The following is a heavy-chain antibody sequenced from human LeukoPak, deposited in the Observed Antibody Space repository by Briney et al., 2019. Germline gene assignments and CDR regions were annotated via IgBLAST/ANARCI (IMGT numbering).Heavy chain of an antibody. CDR1: RYSFMGYY. J-gene: IGHJ4*02. V-gene: IGHV1-2*02. CDR2: IKSNSGGT. CDR3: ARDQGGTIDY. D-gene: IGHD1-7*01. Sequence: AGPTLVNKASRYSFMGYYLHWVRDAPGQGLEWMGWIKSNSGGTHYAQKFQGRVTMTRDTSITTAYMELRRLTSDDTAVYYCARDQGGTIDYWGQGTLVTVSS.